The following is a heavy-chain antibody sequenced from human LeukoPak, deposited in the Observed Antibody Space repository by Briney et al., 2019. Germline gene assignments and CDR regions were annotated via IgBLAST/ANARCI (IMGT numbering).Heavy chain of an antibody. V-gene: IGHV4-59*13. CDR2: IYYRGST. J-gene: IGHJ4*02. D-gene: IGHD3/OR15-3a*01. CDR1: GLSISSYY. CDR3: ARVGLLTPEFDY. Sequence: PSETLSLTCSVSGLSISSYYGSCIRQPPGKGLEGIGYIYYRGSTNYNPSLKSRVTISVDPSKNQFSLKLSSVTAADTAVYYCARVGLLTPEFDYWGQGTLVTVSS.